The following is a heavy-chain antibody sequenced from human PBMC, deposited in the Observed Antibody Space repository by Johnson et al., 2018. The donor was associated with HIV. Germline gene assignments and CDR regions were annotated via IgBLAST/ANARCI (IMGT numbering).Heavy chain of an antibody. Sequence: QVLLVESGGGVVQPGRSLRLSCAASGFTFSTYGMHWVRQAPGKGLEWVAGMWFDGSNKYYADSVKGRFTISRDNSKNTLYLQRNSLRADDTAVYYCARSGRIHNNGWYWGGAFDIWGQGTMVTVSS. D-gene: IGHD6-19*01. V-gene: IGHV3-33*01. J-gene: IGHJ3*02. CDR1: GFTFSTYG. CDR3: ARSGRIHNNGWYWGGAFDI. CDR2: MWFDGSNK.